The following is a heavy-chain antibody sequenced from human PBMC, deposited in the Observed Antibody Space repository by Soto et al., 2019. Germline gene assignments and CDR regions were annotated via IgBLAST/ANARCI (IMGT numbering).Heavy chain of an antibody. Sequence: GGSLRLSCAASGFTFSDHYMDWVRQAPGKGLEWVGRTRNKANSYTTEYAASVKGRFTISRDDSKNSLYLQMNSLKTEDTAVYYCARVGGYYPLHGMDVWGQGTTVTVSS. CDR1: GFTFSDHY. CDR2: TRNKANSYTT. V-gene: IGHV3-72*01. D-gene: IGHD3-22*01. J-gene: IGHJ6*02. CDR3: ARVGGYYPLHGMDV.